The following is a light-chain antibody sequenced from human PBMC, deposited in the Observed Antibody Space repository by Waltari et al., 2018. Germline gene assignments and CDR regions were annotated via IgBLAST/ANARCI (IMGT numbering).Light chain of an antibody. CDR2: STN. V-gene: IGLV8-61*01. CDR3: VLYVGSGIRV. CDR1: SGSVSTNYY. J-gene: IGLJ3*02. Sequence: QTVVTQEPSFSVSPGGTVTLTCGLSSGSVSTNYYPSWYQQTPGQAPRTLIYSTNTRASWVPDRFSGSILGNKAALTITGAQAEDESDYYCVLYVGSGIRVFGGGTKLTVL.